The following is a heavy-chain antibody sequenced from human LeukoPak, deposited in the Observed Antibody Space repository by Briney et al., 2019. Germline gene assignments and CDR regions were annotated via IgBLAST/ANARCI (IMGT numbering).Heavy chain of an antibody. CDR1: GYSISSGYY. CDR2: IYHSGST. Sequence: PSETLSLTCAVSGYSISSGYYWGWIRQPPGKGLEWIGSIYHSGSTYYNPSLKSRVTISVDTSKNQFSLKLSSVTAADTAVYYCARPGHYDFWSGYYWAYWGQGTLVTVSS. CDR3: ARPGHYDFWSGYYWAY. V-gene: IGHV4-38-2*01. J-gene: IGHJ4*02. D-gene: IGHD3-3*01.